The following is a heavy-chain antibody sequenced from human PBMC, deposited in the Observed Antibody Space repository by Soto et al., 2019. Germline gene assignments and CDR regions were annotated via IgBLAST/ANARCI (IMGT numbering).Heavy chain of an antibody. D-gene: IGHD6-25*01. CDR3: TRGSGYGQGDYDI. CDR2: ITSSGSYT. V-gene: IGHV3-11*05. J-gene: IGHJ4*02. CDR1: GFTFSDYY. Sequence: QVQLVESGGGLVKPGGSLRLSCAASGFTFSDYYMTWIRQAPGKGLEWVSYITSSGSYTKYAESVMGRFTISRDNAKNCLDLQLNGLRPEDTPMYYCTRGSGYGQGDYDIWGQGTLLSVSS.